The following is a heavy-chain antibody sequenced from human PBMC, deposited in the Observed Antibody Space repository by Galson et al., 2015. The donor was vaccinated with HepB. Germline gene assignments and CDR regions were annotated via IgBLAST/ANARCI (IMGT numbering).Heavy chain of an antibody. Sequence: LRLSCAASGFTFSNYGMHWVRQAPGKGLEWVAFIGYDGSNKYYADSVTGRLTISRDNSKNTLYLQMNSLRAEDTAVYYCAKDASNYYIHYWAQGTLVTISS. J-gene: IGHJ4*02. V-gene: IGHV3-30*02. CDR2: IGYDGSNK. D-gene: IGHD4-11*01. CDR3: AKDASNYYIHY. CDR1: GFTFSNYG.